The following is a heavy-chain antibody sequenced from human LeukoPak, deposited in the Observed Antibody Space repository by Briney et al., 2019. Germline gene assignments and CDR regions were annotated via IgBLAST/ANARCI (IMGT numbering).Heavy chain of an antibody. J-gene: IGHJ6*02. V-gene: IGHV4-4*07. CDR2: IYTSGST. CDR1: GVSISSNY. D-gene: IGHD3-16*01. CDR3: ARVPFALNYGMDV. Sequence: GTLSLTCTVPGVSISSNYWSWPRQPDEKGLEWIGRIYTSGSTNYNPSLKSRVTMSVDTSKNQFSLKLSSVTAADTAVYYCARVPFALNYGMDVWGQGTTVTVSS.